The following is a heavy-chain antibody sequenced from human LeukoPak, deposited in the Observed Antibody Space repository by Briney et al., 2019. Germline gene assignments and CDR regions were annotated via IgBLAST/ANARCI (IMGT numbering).Heavy chain of an antibody. CDR3: ARVRYGSGYYHYMGV. D-gene: IGHD3-10*01. V-gene: IGHV4-4*07. J-gene: IGHJ6*03. CDR1: GGSIRTFY. CDR2: IFTSGST. Sequence: PSETLSLTCTVSGGSIRTFYWSWIRQPAGKGLEWIGHIFTSGSTNYNPSLKSRVTMSVDTSKNQFSLNLSSVTAADTAIYYCARVRYGSGYYHYMGVWGKGTTVTISS.